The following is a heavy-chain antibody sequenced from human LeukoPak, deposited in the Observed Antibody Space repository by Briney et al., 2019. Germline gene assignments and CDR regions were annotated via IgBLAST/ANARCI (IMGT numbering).Heavy chain of an antibody. CDR1: GASIRSYY. J-gene: IGHJ4*02. V-gene: IGHV4-34*01. CDR2: INHSGST. CDR3: ARHEGGHYDSKVPGGVDY. Sequence: SETLSLTCNVSGASIRSYYWSWIRQPPGKGLEWIGEINHSGSTNYNPSLKSRVTISVDTSKNQFSLKLSSVTAADTAVYYCARHEGGHYDSKVPGGVDYWGQGTLVTVSS. D-gene: IGHD3-22*01.